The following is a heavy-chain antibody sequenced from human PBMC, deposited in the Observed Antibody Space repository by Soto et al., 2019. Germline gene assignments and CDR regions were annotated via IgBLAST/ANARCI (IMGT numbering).Heavy chain of an antibody. V-gene: IGHV1-69*13. CDR1: GGTFSSYA. CDR3: AREPGYSSISYWYFDL. Sequence: SVKVSCKASGGTFSSYAINWVRQAPGQGLEWMGGIIPIIGTANYAQKFQGRVTITADESTNTAYMELSSLRSEDTAVYYCAREPGYSSISYWYFDLWGRGTLVTVSS. J-gene: IGHJ2*01. CDR2: IIPIIGTA. D-gene: IGHD4-4*01.